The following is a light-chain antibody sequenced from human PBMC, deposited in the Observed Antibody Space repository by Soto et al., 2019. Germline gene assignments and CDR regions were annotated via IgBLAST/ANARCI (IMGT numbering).Light chain of an antibody. Sequence: EIVMTQSPSALSVSPVEGSTLSFRASQSVSSNLAWYQQKPGQAPRLLIYGASTRATGIPARFSGSGSGTEFTLTISSLQSEDCAIYYCQQYHTWPITFGGGTKVDIK. CDR2: GAS. V-gene: IGKV3-15*01. CDR3: QQYHTWPIT. CDR1: QSVSSN. J-gene: IGKJ4*01.